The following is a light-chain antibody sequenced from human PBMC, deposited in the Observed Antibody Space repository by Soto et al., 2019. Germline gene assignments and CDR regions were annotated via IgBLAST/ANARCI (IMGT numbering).Light chain of an antibody. V-gene: IGKV2D-26*01. CDR1: QGISNY. CDR3: MQDAQDPVT. Sequence: MTQSPSAMSASVGDRVTITCRASQGISNYLYWFLQKARPVSTLLIYEVSNRFSGVPDRFSGSGSGTDFTLKISRVEAEDFGVYYCMQDAQDPVTFGQGTRLEIK. J-gene: IGKJ5*01. CDR2: EVS.